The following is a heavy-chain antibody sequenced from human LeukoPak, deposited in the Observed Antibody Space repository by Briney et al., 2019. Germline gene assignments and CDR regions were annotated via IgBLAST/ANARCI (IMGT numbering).Heavy chain of an antibody. Sequence: ASVKVSCKASGYTFTSYDINWVRQATGQGLEWMGWMNPNSGNTGYAQKFQGRVTMTRNTSISTAYMELSSLRSEDTAVYYCARNPGYCSSTSCNRNNWFDPWGQGTLVTVSS. CDR2: MNPNSGNT. CDR1: GYTFTSYD. D-gene: IGHD2-2*01. CDR3: ARNPGYCSSTSCNRNNWFDP. V-gene: IGHV1-8*01. J-gene: IGHJ5*02.